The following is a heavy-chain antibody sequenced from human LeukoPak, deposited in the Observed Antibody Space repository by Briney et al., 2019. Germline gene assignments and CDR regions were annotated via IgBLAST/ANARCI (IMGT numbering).Heavy chain of an antibody. CDR2: ISSSGSYI. D-gene: IGHD1/OR15-1a*01. J-gene: IGHJ4*02. CDR1: GFSFSTYS. CDR3: ASLSNTDKDDY. V-gene: IGHV3-21*01. Sequence: GGSLRLSCAASGFSFSTYSMNWVRQAPGKGLEWVSSISSSGSYIYYADSVKGRFTISRDNAKNSLYLQMNSLRAEDTAVYYCASLSNTDKDDYWGQGTLVTVSS.